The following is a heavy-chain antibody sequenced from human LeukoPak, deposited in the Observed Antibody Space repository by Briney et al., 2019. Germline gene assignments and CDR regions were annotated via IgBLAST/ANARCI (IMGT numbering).Heavy chain of an antibody. CDR3: AKDISEARDYFDY. J-gene: IGHJ4*02. V-gene: IGHV3-23*01. Sequence: GGSLRLSCAASGFTFSSYAMSWVRQAPGKGLEWVSAISGNGGRTYYADSVKGRFTISRDNSKNTLSLQMNSLRAEDTAVYYCAKDISEARDYFDYWGQGTLVTVSS. CDR2: ISGNGGRT. CDR1: GFTFSSYA.